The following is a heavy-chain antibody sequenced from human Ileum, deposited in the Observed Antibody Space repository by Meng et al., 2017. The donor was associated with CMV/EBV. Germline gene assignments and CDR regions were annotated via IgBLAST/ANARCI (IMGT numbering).Heavy chain of an antibody. D-gene: IGHD6-6*01. J-gene: IGHJ4*02. Sequence: QLQLQESGPGLVKPSDTLSLTCTVSGGSINNYYWSWIRQPPGKGLEWIGYVYYTGRTEYNPSLKSRISISVDTSKNQFSLKLNSVTTADTAMYYCTRDLGTSSSGVWGQGTLVTVSS. V-gene: IGHV4-59*01. CDR2: VYYTGRT. CDR3: TRDLGTSSSGV. CDR1: GGSINNYY.